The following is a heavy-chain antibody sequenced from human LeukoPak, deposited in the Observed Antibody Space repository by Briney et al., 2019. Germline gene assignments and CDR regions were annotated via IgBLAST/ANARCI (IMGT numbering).Heavy chain of an antibody. CDR3: TRVMVPYYYYMDV. CDR1: GFTFGDYA. Sequence: PGGSLRLSCAASGFTFGDYAMSWFRQAPGKGLEWVSFIRNKAYGGTTEYAASVKGRFTISRDDSKSIAYLQMNSLKTEDTAVYYCTRVMVPYYYYMDVWGKGTTVTVSS. V-gene: IGHV3-49*03. CDR2: IRNKAYGGTT. J-gene: IGHJ6*03. D-gene: IGHD3-10*01.